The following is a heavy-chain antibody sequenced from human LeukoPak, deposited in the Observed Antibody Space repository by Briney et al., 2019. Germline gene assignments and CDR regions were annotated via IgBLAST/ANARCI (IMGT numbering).Heavy chain of an antibody. CDR3: ARSYGSGNYFDY. Sequence: GGSLRLSCAASGFTFSSYDMHWVRQATGKGLEWVSAIGTAGDTYYPGSVKGRFTISRENAKNSLYLQMNSLRAGDTAVYYCARSYGSGNYFDYWGQGTLVTVSS. D-gene: IGHD3-10*01. J-gene: IGHJ4*02. CDR2: IGTAGDT. CDR1: GFTFSSYD. V-gene: IGHV3-13*04.